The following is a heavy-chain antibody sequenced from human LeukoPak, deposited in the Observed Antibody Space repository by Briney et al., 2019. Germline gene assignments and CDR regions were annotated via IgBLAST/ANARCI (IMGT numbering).Heavy chain of an antibody. V-gene: IGHV1-69*05. CDR3: ASGGSHGDDAFDI. D-gene: IGHD1-26*01. CDR2: IIPIFGTA. J-gene: IGHJ3*02. Sequence: SVKVSCKASGGTFSSYAISWVRQAPGQGLEWLGGIIPIFGTANYAQKFQGRVTITTDESTSTAYTELSSLRSEDTAVYYCASGGSHGDDAFDIWGQGTMVTVSS. CDR1: GGTFSSYA.